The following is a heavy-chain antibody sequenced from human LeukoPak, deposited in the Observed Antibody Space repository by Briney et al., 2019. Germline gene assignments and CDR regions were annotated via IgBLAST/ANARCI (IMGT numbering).Heavy chain of an antibody. CDR2: IIPIFGTA. J-gene: IGHJ3*02. D-gene: IGHD2-21*02. CDR3: AKGDIVVVTAIQHAFDI. Sequence: SVRVSCKASGGTFSSYAISWVRQAPGQGLEWMGRIIPIFGTANYAQKFQGRVTITADKSTSTAYIELSSLRSEDTAVYYCAKGDIVVVTAIQHAFDIWGQRAMGTVSS. V-gene: IGHV1-69*06. CDR1: GGTFSSYA.